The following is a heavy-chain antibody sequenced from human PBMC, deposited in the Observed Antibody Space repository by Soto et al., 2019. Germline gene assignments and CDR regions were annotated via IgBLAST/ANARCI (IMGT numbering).Heavy chain of an antibody. Sequence: QITLKESGPTLVKPTQALTLTCTFSGFSLSTGGVGVGWIRQPPGKALEWLALIYWDDDKRYSPSLKSRLTITKDTSKDQVVLTMTDMDPVDTATYYCAHFRGVYEYGDQGGLWIWDYWGQGTLVTVSS. CDR3: AHFRGVYEYGDQGGLWIWDY. CDR1: GFSLSTGGVG. CDR2: IYWDDDK. V-gene: IGHV2-5*02. J-gene: IGHJ4*02. D-gene: IGHD4-17*01.